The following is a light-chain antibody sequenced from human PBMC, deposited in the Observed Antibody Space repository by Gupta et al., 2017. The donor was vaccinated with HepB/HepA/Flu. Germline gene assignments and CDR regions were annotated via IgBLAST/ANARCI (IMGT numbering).Light chain of an antibody. CDR2: GAS. CDR1: QSVSSSF. V-gene: IGKV3-20*01. J-gene: IGKJ5*01. CDR3: QQYGSSPKNT. Sequence: ETVLTHSPGTLSLSPGERATLSCRASQSVSSSFLAWYQQKPGQAPRLLIHGASTRATGIPDRFSGSGSGTDFTLTISRLEPEDFAVYCCQQYGSSPKNTFGQGTRLEIK.